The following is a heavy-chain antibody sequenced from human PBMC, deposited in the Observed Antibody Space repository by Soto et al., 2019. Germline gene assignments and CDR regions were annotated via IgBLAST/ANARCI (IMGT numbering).Heavy chain of an antibody. CDR3: ARGVRSGYDYDY. CDR2: IYYSGST. J-gene: IGHJ4*02. CDR1: GGSISSGGYY. V-gene: IGHV4-31*03. Sequence: QVQLQESGPGLVKPSQTLSLTCTVSGGSISSGGYYWSWIRQHPGKGLEWIGYIYYSGSTYYNPSLKRRXNIXVXKSKNQFSLKLSSVTAADTAVYYCARGVRSGYDYDYWGQGTLVTVSS. D-gene: IGHD5-12*01.